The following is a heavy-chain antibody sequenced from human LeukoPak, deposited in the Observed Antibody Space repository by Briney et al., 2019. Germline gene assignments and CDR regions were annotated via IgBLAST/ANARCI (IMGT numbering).Heavy chain of an antibody. J-gene: IGHJ3*02. CDR1: GFTFSSYA. CDR3: ARPGRDYCSGGSCFGI. V-gene: IGHV4-34*01. CDR2: INHSGST. D-gene: IGHD2-15*01. Sequence: GSLRLSCAASGFTFSSYAMSWVRQAPGKGLEWIGEINHSGSTNYNPSLKSRVTISVDTSKNQFSLKLSSVTAADTAVYYCARPGRDYCSGGSCFGIWGQGTMTVSS.